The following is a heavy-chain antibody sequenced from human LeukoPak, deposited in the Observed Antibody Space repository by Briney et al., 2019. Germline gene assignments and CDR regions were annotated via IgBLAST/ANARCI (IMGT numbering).Heavy chain of an antibody. D-gene: IGHD3-3*01. J-gene: IGHJ4*02. Sequence: SETLSLTCTVSGGSISSSSYYWGWIPQPPGKGLEWIGSIYYSGSTYYNPSLKSRVTISVDTSKNQFSLKLSSVTAADTAVCYCARHLTGSIFGVVTPGFDYWGQGTLVTVSS. CDR1: GGSISSSSYY. CDR3: ARHLTGSIFGVVTPGFDY. CDR2: IYYSGST. V-gene: IGHV4-39*01.